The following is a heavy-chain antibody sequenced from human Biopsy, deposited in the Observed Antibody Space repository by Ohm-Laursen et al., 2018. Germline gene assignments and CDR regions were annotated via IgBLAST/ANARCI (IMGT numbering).Heavy chain of an antibody. CDR2: INHSGRT. CDR3: VRGVDYYDPYHYYALDV. Sequence: TLSLTCAVYGESFNGYYWSWIRQTPGKGLEWIGEINHSGRTNYNPSLKSRVTISVDTSKNQFSLKVWSVTAADTAVYYCVRGVDYYDPYHYYALDVWGQGTTVTVSS. V-gene: IGHV4-34*01. J-gene: IGHJ6*02. D-gene: IGHD3-22*01. CDR1: GESFNGYY.